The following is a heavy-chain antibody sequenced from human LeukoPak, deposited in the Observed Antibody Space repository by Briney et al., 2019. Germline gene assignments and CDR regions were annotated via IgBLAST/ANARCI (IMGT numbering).Heavy chain of an antibody. CDR1: GFNFRGYG. CDR2: IHYDGRNQ. D-gene: IGHD4-17*01. J-gene: IGHJ4*02. Sequence: GGSLRLSCAASGFNFRGYGMHWVRQAPGKGLEWVTFIHYDGRNQYYADSVKGRFTISRDNSKNTLYLQMNSLRPEDTAVYYCAKEIWPTVTTPGHTHFDYWGQGTLVTVSS. CDR3: AKEIWPTVTTPGHTHFDY. V-gene: IGHV3-30*02.